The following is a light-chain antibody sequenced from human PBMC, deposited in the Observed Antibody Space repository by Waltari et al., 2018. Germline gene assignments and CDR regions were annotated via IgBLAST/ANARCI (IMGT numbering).Light chain of an antibody. CDR2: GAS. CDR3: QQLIRFPTFT. Sequence: DIQLTQSPSFLSTSVGDRVTITCRASQDISSHLAWYQQKPGKAPRLLVYGASTLHSGVPSGFSGTGSGTEFTLTINNLQPEDFATYYCQQLIRFPTFTFGQGTKLQIE. J-gene: IGKJ2*01. CDR1: QDISSH. V-gene: IGKV1-9*01.